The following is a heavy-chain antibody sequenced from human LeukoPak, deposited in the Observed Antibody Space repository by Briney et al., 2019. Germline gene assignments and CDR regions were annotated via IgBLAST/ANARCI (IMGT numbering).Heavy chain of an antibody. CDR3: ARGPYDYGDYYFDY. J-gene: IGHJ4*02. Sequence: SETLSLTCAVYGGSFSGYYRSWIRQPPGKGLEWIGEINHSGSTNYNPSLKSRVTISVDTSKNQFSLKLSSVTAADTAVYYCARGPYDYGDYYFDYWGQGTLVTVSS. CDR1: GGSFSGYY. D-gene: IGHD4-17*01. V-gene: IGHV4-34*01. CDR2: INHSGST.